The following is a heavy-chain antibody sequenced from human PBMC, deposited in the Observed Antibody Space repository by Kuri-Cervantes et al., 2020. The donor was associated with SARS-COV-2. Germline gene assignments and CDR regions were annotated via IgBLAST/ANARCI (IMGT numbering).Heavy chain of an antibody. CDR3: AKHDYGDYGTFDY. CDR2: INHSGST. J-gene: IGHJ4*02. V-gene: IGHV4-34*01. Sequence: GSLRLSCAVYGGSFSSYYWSWIRQPPGKGLEWIGEINHSGSTNYNPSLKSRATILVYTSHNHFSLNLDSVTAADTAVYYCAKHDYGDYGTFDYWGPGTLVTVSS. D-gene: IGHD4-17*01. CDR1: GGSFSSYY.